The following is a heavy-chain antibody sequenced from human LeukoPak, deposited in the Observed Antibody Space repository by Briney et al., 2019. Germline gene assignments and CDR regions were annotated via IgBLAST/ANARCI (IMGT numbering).Heavy chain of an antibody. V-gene: IGHV3-48*01. D-gene: IGHD6-13*01. Sequence: GGSLRLSCAASGFTFSSYSMNWVRQAPGKGLEWVSYISSSSSTIYYADSVKGRFTTSRDNAKNSLYLQMNSLRAEDTAVYYCARGKYSSSWYDYFDYWGQGTLVTVSS. CDR2: ISSSSSTI. CDR1: GFTFSSYS. CDR3: ARGKYSSSWYDYFDY. J-gene: IGHJ4*02.